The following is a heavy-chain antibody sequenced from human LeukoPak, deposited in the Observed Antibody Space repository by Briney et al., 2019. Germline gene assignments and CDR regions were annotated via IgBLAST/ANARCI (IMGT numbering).Heavy chain of an antibody. CDR2: INPNSGGT. D-gene: IGHD5-12*01. J-gene: IGHJ4*02. Sequence: ALVKVSCKASGYTFTGYYMHWVRQAPGQGLEWMGWINPNSGGTSYAQKFQGRVTMTRDTSVTTAYMELSRLRSDDTAVYYCARYSGYDEPFEYWGQGTLATVSS. CDR1: GYTFTGYY. V-gene: IGHV1-2*02. CDR3: ARYSGYDEPFEY.